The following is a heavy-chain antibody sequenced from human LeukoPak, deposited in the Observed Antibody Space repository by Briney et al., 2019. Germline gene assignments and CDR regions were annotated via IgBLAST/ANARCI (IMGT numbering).Heavy chain of an antibody. CDR1: GFTFSSYG. CDR2: ISGSGGST. CDR3: AKDRDSSGWYGTDWFDP. V-gene: IGHV3-23*01. J-gene: IGHJ5*02. Sequence: GGTLRLSCAASGFTFSSYGMSWVRQAPGKGLEWVSAISGSGGSTYYADSVKGRFTISRDNSKNTLYLQMNSLRAEDTAVYYCAKDRDSSGWYGTDWFDPWGQGTLVTVSS. D-gene: IGHD6-19*01.